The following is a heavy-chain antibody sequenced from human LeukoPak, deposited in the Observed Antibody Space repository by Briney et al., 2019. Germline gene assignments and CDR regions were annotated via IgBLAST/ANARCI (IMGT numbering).Heavy chain of an antibody. CDR1: GGSFSGYY. Sequence: SETLSLTCAVYGGSFSGYYWSWIRQPPGKGLEWIGEINHSGSTNYNPSLKSRVTISVDTSKNQFSLKLSSVTAADTAVYYCARVYYDSSGLDYWGQGTLVTVSS. V-gene: IGHV4-34*01. CDR2: INHSGST. D-gene: IGHD3-22*01. J-gene: IGHJ4*02. CDR3: ARVYYDSSGLDY.